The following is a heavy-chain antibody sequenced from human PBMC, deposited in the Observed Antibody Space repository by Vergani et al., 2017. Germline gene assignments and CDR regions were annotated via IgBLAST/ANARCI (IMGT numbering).Heavy chain of an antibody. D-gene: IGHD6-19*01. Sequence: EVQLLESGGGLVQPGGSLRLSCAASGFTFSSYAMSWVRQAPGKGLEWVSVIYSGGSSTYYADSVKGRFTISRDNSKNTLYLQMNSLRAEDTAVYYCARGAVAGTDYFDYWGQGTLVTVSS. V-gene: IGHV3-23*03. CDR2: IYSGGSST. CDR1: GFTFSSYA. CDR3: ARGAVAGTDYFDY. J-gene: IGHJ4*02.